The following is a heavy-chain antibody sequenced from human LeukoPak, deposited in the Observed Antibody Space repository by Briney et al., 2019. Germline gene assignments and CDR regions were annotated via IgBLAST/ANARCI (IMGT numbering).Heavy chain of an antibody. CDR2: ISYDGSNK. J-gene: IGHJ4*02. D-gene: IGHD3-10*01. CDR1: GFTFSSYG. V-gene: IGHV3-30*18. CDR3: AKDRSGLLWFGELSPFDY. Sequence: GGSLRLSCAASGFTFSSYGMHWVRQAPGKGLEWVAVISYDGSNKYYADSAKGRFTISRDNSKNTLYLQMNSLRAEDTAVYYCAKDRSGLLWFGELSPFDYWGQGTLVTVSS.